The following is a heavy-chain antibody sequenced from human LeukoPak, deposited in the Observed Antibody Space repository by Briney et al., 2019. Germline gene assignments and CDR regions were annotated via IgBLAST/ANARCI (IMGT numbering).Heavy chain of an antibody. CDR2: IYYSGST. CDR3: ARRGDYYDSSGYQGAFDI. D-gene: IGHD3-22*01. V-gene: IGHV4-59*12. J-gene: IGHJ3*02. Sequence: SETLSLTCTVSGGSISSYYWSWIRQPPGKGLEWIGYIYYSGSTNYNPSLKSRVTISVDRSKNQFSLKLSSVTAADTAVYYCARRGDYYDSSGYQGAFDIWGQGTVVTVSS. CDR1: GGSISSYY.